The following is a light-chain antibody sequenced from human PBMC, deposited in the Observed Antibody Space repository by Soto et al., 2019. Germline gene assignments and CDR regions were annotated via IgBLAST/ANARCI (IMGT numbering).Light chain of an antibody. J-gene: IGLJ1*01. CDR1: SSDVGAYNY. V-gene: IGLV2-14*01. CDR2: EVT. Sequence: QSVLTQPASVSGSPGQSITISCTGTSSDVGAYNYVSWYQQYPGKAPQLMIYEVTNRPSGVSNRFSGPKSGNTASLTISGLQAEDEADYYCSSYTDSPTLEVFGTGTKVTVL. CDR3: SSYTDSPTLEV.